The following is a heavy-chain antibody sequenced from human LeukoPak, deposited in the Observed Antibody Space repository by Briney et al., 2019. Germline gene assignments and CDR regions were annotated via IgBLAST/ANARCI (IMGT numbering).Heavy chain of an antibody. Sequence: GGSLRLSCAASGFTFSDYYMSWLRQAPGMGLEWVSYISSSGTTIYYADSVKGRFTISRDNAKNSLYLQMNSRRAEDTAVYYCARGSQEAVEGGSYYYSLFDYWGQGNLVTVSS. CDR2: ISSSGTTI. CDR1: GFTFSDYY. CDR3: ARGSQEAVEGGSYYYSLFDY. V-gene: IGHV3-11*04. D-gene: IGHD1-26*01. J-gene: IGHJ4*02.